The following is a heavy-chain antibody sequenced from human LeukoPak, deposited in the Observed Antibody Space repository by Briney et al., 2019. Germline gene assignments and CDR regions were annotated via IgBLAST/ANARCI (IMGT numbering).Heavy chain of an antibody. V-gene: IGHV3-23*01. Sequence: LAGGSLRLSCAASGFSLGSHPMNWVRQAPGKGLEWVSGITGSGDYTYYIDSVQGRFTISRDNSKNMLFLQMNSLRAEDTAVYYCARGVMAARLYYFDYWGRGILVTVSS. J-gene: IGHJ4*02. CDR2: ITGSGDYT. CDR3: ARGVMAARLYYFDY. D-gene: IGHD2-21*01. CDR1: GFSLGSHP.